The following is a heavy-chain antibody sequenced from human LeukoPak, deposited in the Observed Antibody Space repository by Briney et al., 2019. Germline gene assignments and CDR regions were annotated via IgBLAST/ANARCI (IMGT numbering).Heavy chain of an antibody. CDR2: INHSGST. J-gene: IGHJ4*02. Sequence: SETLSLTCAVYGGFFSGYYWSWIRQPPGKGLEWIGEINHSGSTNYNPSLKSRVTISVDTSKNQFSLKLSSVTAADTAVYYCARLVVPAATDPNEYYFDYWGQGTLVTVSS. V-gene: IGHV4-34*01. CDR3: ARLVVPAATDPNEYYFDY. D-gene: IGHD2-2*01. CDR1: GGFFSGYY.